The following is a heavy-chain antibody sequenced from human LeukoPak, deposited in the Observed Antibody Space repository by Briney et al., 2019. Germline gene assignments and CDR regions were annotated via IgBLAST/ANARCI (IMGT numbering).Heavy chain of an antibody. V-gene: IGHV3-21*01. CDR3: ARDSPFYGSGSYGFDY. CDR1: GFTFSSYS. Sequence: GGSLRLSCAAPGFTFSSYSMNWVRQAPGKGLEWVSSISSSSSYIYYADSVKGRFTISRDNAKNSLYLQMNSLRAEDTAVYYCARDSPFYGSGSYGFDYWGQGTLVTVSS. D-gene: IGHD3-10*01. CDR2: ISSSSSYI. J-gene: IGHJ4*02.